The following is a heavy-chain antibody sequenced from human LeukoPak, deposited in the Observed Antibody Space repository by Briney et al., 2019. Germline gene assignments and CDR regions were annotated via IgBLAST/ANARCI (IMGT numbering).Heavy chain of an antibody. CDR3: AGDLDPMIVIDH. V-gene: IGHV3-23*01. J-gene: IGHJ4*02. CDR2: ISGSGGST. D-gene: IGHD3-22*01. CDR1: GFTFSSYA. Sequence: GGSLRLSCAASGFTFSSYAMSWVRQAPGKGLEWVSAISGSGGSTYYADSVKGRFTISRDNSKNTLYLQMNSLRAEDTAVYYCAGDLDPMIVIDHWGQGTLVTVSS.